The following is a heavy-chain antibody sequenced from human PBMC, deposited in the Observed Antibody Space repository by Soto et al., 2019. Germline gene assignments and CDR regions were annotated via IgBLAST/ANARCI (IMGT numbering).Heavy chain of an antibody. Sequence: GGSLRLSCAASGFTFSSYSMNWVRQAPGKGLEWVSSISSSSSYIYYADSVKGRFTISRDNAKNSLYLQMNSLRAEDTAVYYCARDQGSSSSADYWGQGTLVTVSS. D-gene: IGHD6-6*01. CDR1: GFTFSSYS. CDR3: ARDQGSSSSADY. V-gene: IGHV3-21*01. CDR2: ISSSSSYI. J-gene: IGHJ4*02.